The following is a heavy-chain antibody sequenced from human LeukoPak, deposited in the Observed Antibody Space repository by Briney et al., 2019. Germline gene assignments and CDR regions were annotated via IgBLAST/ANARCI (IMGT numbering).Heavy chain of an antibody. D-gene: IGHD3-22*01. CDR3: ARSSSGSGYPLDY. Sequence: SETLSLTCTVSDGAISSYYWSWSRQPPGKGLGWIGEINHSGSTNYNPSLKSRVTISVDTPKNQFSLKLSSVTAADTAVYYCARSSSGSGYPLDYWGQGTLVTVSS. CDR2: INHSGST. CDR1: DGAISSYY. J-gene: IGHJ4*02. V-gene: IGHV4-34*01.